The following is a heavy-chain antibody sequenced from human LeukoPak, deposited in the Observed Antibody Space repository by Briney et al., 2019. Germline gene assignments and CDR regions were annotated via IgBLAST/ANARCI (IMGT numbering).Heavy chain of an antibody. J-gene: IGHJ6*03. Sequence: ASVKVSCKASGYTFSNYGISWVRQAPGQGLEWMGWISAYNGNTNYAQKLQGRVTMTTDTSTSTAYMELRSLRSDDTAVYYCARATPPYYYYYMDVWGKGTTVTISS. CDR1: GYTFSNYG. CDR2: ISAYNGNT. D-gene: IGHD4-17*01. CDR3: ARATPPYYYYYMDV. V-gene: IGHV1-18*01.